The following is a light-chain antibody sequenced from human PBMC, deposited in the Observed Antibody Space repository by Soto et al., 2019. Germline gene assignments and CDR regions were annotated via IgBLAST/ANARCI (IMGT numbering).Light chain of an antibody. CDR1: SSDVGDYNY. J-gene: IGLJ2*01. Sequence: QSVLTQPASVSGSPGQSITISCTETSSDVGDYNYVSWYQQHPGKAPKLMIFEVSNRPSGSSNRFSGSKSGNTASLTISGLQADEEADYYCSCYKTSSLLLVFAGGTKLTVL. CDR3: SCYKTSSLLLV. CDR2: EVS. V-gene: IGLV2-14*01.